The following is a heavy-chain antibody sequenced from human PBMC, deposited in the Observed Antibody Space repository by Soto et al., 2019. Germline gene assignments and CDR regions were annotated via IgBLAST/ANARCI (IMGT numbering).Heavy chain of an antibody. J-gene: IGHJ6*02. V-gene: IGHV3-23*01. CDR2: ISGSGGST. CDR3: AKDPVVPAAISYYYYYGMDV. D-gene: IGHD2-2*02. Sequence: PGGSLRLSCAASGFTFSSYAMSWVRQAPGKGLEWVSAISGSGGSTYYADSVKGRFTISRDNSKNTLYLQMNSLRAEDTAVYYSAKDPVVPAAISYYYYYGMDVWGQGTTVTVPS. CDR1: GFTFSSYA.